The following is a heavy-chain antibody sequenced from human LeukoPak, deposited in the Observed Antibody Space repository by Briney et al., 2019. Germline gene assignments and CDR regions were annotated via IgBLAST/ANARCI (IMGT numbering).Heavy chain of an antibody. D-gene: IGHD2-2*01. J-gene: IGHJ4*02. CDR3: ARERKSSTSMDY. CDR1: GFTFSTYS. CDR2: IRFDGSNK. Sequence: PGGSLRLSCEASGFTFSTYSMNWVRQAPGKGLEWVAFIRFDGSNKYYADSVKGRFTISRDNAKNTLYLQMNSLRGEDTAVYFCARERKSSTSMDYWGQGTLVTVSS. V-gene: IGHV3-30*02.